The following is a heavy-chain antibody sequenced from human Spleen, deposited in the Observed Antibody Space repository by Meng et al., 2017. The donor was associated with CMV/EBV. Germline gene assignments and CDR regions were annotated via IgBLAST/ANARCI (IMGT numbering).Heavy chain of an antibody. D-gene: IGHD2-2*01. CDR1: GGTFSSST. V-gene: IGHV1-69*02. J-gene: IGHJ5*02. Sequence: CKASGGTFSSSTISWVRQAPGQRIEWMGRIIPIVGVTKYAQRFQGRVTISADKSTSTAYMELSSLTSEDTAMYYCATSRLPAGNWFDPWGQGTLVTVSS. CDR3: ATSRLPAGNWFDP. CDR2: IIPIVGVT.